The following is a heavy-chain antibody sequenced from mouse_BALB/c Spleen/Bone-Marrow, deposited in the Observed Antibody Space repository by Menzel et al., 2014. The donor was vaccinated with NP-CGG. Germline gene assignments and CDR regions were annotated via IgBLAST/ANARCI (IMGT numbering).Heavy chain of an antibody. J-gene: IGHJ3*01. CDR2: INPASSTI. V-gene: IGHV4-1*02. CDR3: AKNYYYGYVAY. D-gene: IGHD1-2*01. Sequence: EVQGVESGGGLVQPGGSLKLSCAASGFDFSRYWMTWVRQVPGKGLEWIGEINPASSTINYTPSLKDKFIISRDNAKNTLYLQMSKVRSEDTALYYCAKNYYYGYVAYWGQGTLVTVSA. CDR1: GFDFSRYW.